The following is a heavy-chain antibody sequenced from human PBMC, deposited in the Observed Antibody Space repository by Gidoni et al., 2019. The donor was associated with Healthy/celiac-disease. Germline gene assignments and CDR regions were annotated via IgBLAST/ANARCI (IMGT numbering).Heavy chain of an antibody. CDR1: GFTFSSYA. CDR3: AKPIRGVVIIPTCFDY. V-gene: IGHV3-23*01. Sequence: EVQLLESGGGLVQPGGSLRLSCAASGFTFSSYAMSWVRQAPGKGLEWVSAISGSGGSTYYADSVKGRFTISRDNSKNTLYLQMNSLRAEDTAVYYCAKPIRGVVIIPTCFDYWGQGTLVTVSS. D-gene: IGHD3-3*01. J-gene: IGHJ4*02. CDR2: ISGSGGST.